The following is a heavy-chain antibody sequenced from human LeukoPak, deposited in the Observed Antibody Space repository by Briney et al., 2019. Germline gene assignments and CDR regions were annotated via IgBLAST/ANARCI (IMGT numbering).Heavy chain of an antibody. CDR3: ARDSGWYSDY. Sequence: GESLKISCAASGFTFSSYSMHWVRQGPGKGLEWVAVISYDGSNKYYADSVKGRFTISRDNSKNTLYLQMNSLRAEDTAVYYCARDSGWYSDYWDQGTLVTVSS. D-gene: IGHD6-19*01. CDR1: GFTFSSYS. V-gene: IGHV3-30-3*01. J-gene: IGHJ4*02. CDR2: ISYDGSNK.